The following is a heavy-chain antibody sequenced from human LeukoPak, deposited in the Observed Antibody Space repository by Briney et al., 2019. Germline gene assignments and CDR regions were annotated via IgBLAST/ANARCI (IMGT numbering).Heavy chain of an antibody. CDR3: AKDAYGASWGY. D-gene: IGHD4-17*01. CDR2: INSDGSST. CDR1: GFTFSSYW. V-gene: IGHV3-74*01. Sequence: GGSLRLSCAASGFTFSSYWIHWVRQAPGKGLVWVSRINSDGSSTSYADSVKGRFTISRDNAKNTLYLQMNSLRAEDTAVYYCAKDAYGASWGYWGQGTLVTVSS. J-gene: IGHJ4*02.